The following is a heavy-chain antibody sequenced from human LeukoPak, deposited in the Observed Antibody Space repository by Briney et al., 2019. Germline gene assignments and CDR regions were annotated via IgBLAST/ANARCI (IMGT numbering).Heavy chain of an antibody. V-gene: IGHV4-34*01. CDR1: GGSFSGYY. CDR2: INHSGST. J-gene: IGHJ6*02. Sequence: SETLSLTCAVYGGSFSGYYWSWIRQPPGKGLEWIGEINHSGSTNYNPSLKSRVTISVDTSKNQFSLKLSSVTAADTAVYYCVREVVPAAIPSGYYYYGMDVWGQGTTVTVSS. D-gene: IGHD2-2*01. CDR3: VREVVPAAIPSGYYYYGMDV.